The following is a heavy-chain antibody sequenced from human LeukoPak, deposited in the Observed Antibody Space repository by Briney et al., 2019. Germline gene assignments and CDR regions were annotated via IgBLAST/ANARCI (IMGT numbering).Heavy chain of an antibody. CDR1: GFTVSSNY. CDR2: IYSGGST. Sequence: GGSLRLSCAASGFTVSSNYMGWVRQAPGKGLGWVSVIYSGGSTYYADSVKGRFTISRDNSKNTLYLQMNSLRAEDTAVYYCARVGDSGSALDYWGQGTLLTVSP. CDR3: ARVGDSGSALDY. J-gene: IGHJ4*02. V-gene: IGHV3-66*01. D-gene: IGHD1-26*01.